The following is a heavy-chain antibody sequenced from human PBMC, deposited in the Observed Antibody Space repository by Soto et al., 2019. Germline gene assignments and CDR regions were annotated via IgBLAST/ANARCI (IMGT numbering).Heavy chain of an antibody. D-gene: IGHD6-19*01. J-gene: IGHJ4*02. CDR2: IRAYNGYT. CDR1: GYTFTSYG. Sequence: ASVKVSCKASGYTFTSYGISWVRQAPGQGLEWMGWIRAYNGYTNYAQKFQGRVTVTTDTSTSTAYMELRSLVSDDTAVYYCARASDGYRSGWYVGYFDYWGQGTLVTVSS. CDR3: ARASDGYRSGWYVGYFDY. V-gene: IGHV1-18*04.